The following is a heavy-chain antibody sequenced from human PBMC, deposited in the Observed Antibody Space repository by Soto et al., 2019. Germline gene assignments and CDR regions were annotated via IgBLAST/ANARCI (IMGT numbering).Heavy chain of an antibody. J-gene: IGHJ5*02. CDR3: TKDGSSGSTPQA. CDR2: ISGSGGRT. CDR1: GFTFSSYA. D-gene: IGHD6-19*01. Sequence: GGSLRLSCAASGFTFSSYAMSWVRQAPGKGLEWVSAISGSGGRTYYADSVKGRFTISRDNSKNTLYLQMNSLRAEDTAVYYCTKDGSSGSTPQAWGQGTLVTVSS. V-gene: IGHV3-23*01.